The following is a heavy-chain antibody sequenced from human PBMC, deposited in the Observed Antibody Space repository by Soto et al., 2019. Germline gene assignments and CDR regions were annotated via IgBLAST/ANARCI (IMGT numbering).Heavy chain of an antibody. CDR1: GNPFPYGY. D-gene: IGHD3-22*01. Sequence: SSVKVSCKGSGNPFPYGYLHWVRQAPGQAFEWMGWITPFNGNNKYAQKFPDRVTFTGDTSLNTAYMELRSLRSDDTAVYYCARAYDSSGYFYRNWFDPWGQGTLVTVSS. J-gene: IGHJ5*02. CDR3: ARAYDSSGYFYRNWFDP. V-gene: IGHV1-45*02. CDR2: ITPFNGNN.